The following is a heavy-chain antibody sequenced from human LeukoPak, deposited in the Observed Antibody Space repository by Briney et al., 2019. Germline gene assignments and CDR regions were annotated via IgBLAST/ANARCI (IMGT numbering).Heavy chain of an antibody. CDR2: IYHSGST. CDR1: GGSISSSNW. CDR3: ARLWFGVRHYFDY. J-gene: IGHJ4*02. Sequence: SETLSLTCAVSGGSISSSNWWSWVRQPPGKGLEWIGEIYHSGSTNYNPSLKSRVTISVDTSKNQFSLKLSSVTAADTAVYYCARLWFGVRHYFDYWGQGTLVTVSS. D-gene: IGHD3-10*01. V-gene: IGHV4-4*02.